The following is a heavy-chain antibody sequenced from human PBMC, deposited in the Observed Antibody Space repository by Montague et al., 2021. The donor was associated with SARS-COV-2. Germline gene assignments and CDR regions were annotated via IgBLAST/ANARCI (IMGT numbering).Heavy chain of an antibody. V-gene: IGHV3-23*01. CDR1: GFTFSSYA. J-gene: IGHJ6*02. CDR3: AMPYCSSTSCYYYYGMDV. D-gene: IGHD2-2*01. Sequence: SLRLSCAASGFTFSSYAMSWVRQAPGKGLEWVSAISGSGGSTYYADSVKGRFTISRDNSKNTLYLQMNSLRAKDTAVYYCAMPYCSSTSCYYYYGMDVWGQGTTVTVSS. CDR2: ISGSGGST.